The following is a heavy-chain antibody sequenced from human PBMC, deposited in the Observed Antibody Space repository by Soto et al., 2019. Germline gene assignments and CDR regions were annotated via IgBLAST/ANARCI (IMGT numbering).Heavy chain of an antibody. CDR3: ARGRSSGWFFDY. Sequence: QVQLVESGGGVVQPGRSLRLSCAASGFTFSSYGIHWVRQAPGKGLEWVAVIWYDGSNKYYADSVKGRFTISRDNSKNTLYLQMNSLRAEDTAVYYCARGRSSGWFFDYWGQGTLVTVSS. CDR2: IWYDGSNK. V-gene: IGHV3-33*01. D-gene: IGHD6-19*01. J-gene: IGHJ4*02. CDR1: GFTFSSYG.